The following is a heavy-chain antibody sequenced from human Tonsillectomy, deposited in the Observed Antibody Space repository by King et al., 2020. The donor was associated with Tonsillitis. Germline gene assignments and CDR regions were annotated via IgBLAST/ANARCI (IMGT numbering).Heavy chain of an antibody. Sequence: VTLKESGPVLVKPTETLTLTCTVSGFSLSNARMGVSWIRQPPGKALEWLAHIFSNDGKSYSTSLQSRLTIFKDTSKSQVVLTMTNMDPVDTATYFCAQGTGDEPLRNWGQGTLVTVSS. CDR2: IFSNDGK. D-gene: IGHD7-27*01. V-gene: IGHV2-26*01. CDR1: GFSLSNARMG. J-gene: IGHJ4*02. CDR3: AQGTGDEPLRN.